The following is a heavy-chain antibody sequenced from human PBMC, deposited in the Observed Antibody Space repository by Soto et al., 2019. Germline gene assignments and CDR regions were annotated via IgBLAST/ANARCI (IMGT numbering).Heavy chain of an antibody. J-gene: IGHJ4*02. V-gene: IGHV3-11*01. Sequence: GGSLRLSCAASGFTFSDYYMSWIRQAPGKGLEWVSYISSSGSTIYYADSVKGRFTISRDNAKNSLYLQMNSLRAEDTAVYYCARDRSTVTTYFDYWGQGTLVTVSS. CDR1: GFTFSDYY. CDR3: ARDRSTVTTYFDY. D-gene: IGHD4-17*01. CDR2: ISSSGSTI.